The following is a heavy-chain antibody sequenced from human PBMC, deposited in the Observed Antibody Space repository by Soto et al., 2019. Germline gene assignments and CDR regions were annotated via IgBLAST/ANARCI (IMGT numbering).Heavy chain of an antibody. CDR1: GFTFSSYA. D-gene: IGHD2-2*01. CDR3: AKDSCSSTSCYGDY. J-gene: IGHJ4*02. Sequence: QSGGSLRLSCAASGFTFSSYAMSWVRQAPGKGLEWVSAISGSGGSTYYADSVKGRFTISRDNSKNTLYLQMNSLRAEDTAVYYCAKDSCSSTSCYGDYWGQGTLVTVSS. CDR2: ISGSGGST. V-gene: IGHV3-23*01.